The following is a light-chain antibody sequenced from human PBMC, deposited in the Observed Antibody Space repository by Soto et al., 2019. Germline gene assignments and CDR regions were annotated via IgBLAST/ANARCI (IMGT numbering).Light chain of an antibody. Sequence: DIQMTQSPSTLSASVRDRVTITFRASQSISSWLAWYQQKPGKAPKLLIYKASSLESGVPSRFSGSGSGTEFTLTISSLLPDDFATYYCQQYKSYPWTFGQGTRVEIK. J-gene: IGKJ1*01. V-gene: IGKV1-5*03. CDR3: QQYKSYPWT. CDR1: QSISSW. CDR2: KAS.